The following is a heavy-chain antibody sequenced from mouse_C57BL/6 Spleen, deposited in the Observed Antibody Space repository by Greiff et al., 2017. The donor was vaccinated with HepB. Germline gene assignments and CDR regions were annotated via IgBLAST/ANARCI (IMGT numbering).Heavy chain of an antibody. CDR3: ARGEGLRRDYYAMDY. D-gene: IGHD2-4*01. CDR2: ILPGSGST. J-gene: IGHJ4*01. V-gene: IGHV1-9*01. CDR1: GYTFTGYW. Sequence: QVHVQQSGAELMKPGASVKLSCKATGYTFTGYWIEWVKQRPGHGLEWIGEILPGSGSTNYNEKFKGKATFTADTSSNTAYMQLSSLTTEDSAIYYCARGEGLRRDYYAMDYWGQGTSVTVSS.